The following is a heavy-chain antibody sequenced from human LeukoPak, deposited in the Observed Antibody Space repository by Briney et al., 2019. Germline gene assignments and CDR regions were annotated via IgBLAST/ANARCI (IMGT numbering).Heavy chain of an antibody. CDR3: ARDFFAAAGPIYFDY. V-gene: IGHV3-7*01. CDR2: IEQDGSEK. J-gene: IGHJ4*02. Sequence: PGRSLRLSCAASGFTFSSYWMSWVRQAPGKGLEWVANIEQDGSEKYYVDSVKGRFTIPRDNAKNSLYLQMNSLRAEDTAVYYCARDFFAAAGPIYFDYWGQGTLVTVSS. D-gene: IGHD6-13*01. CDR1: GFTFSSYW.